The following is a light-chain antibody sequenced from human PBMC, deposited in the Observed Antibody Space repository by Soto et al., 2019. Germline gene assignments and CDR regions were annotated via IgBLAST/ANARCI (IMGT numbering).Light chain of an antibody. Sequence: QSALTQPASVSGSHGQSITISCTGTSSDVGGYKYVSWYQQHPGKVPKLFIYEVSNRPSGVSNRFSGSKSGNTASLTISGLKAEDEAEYYCSSYTRSTTLNVLFGGGTKLTVL. J-gene: IGLJ2*01. CDR3: SSYTRSTTLNVL. V-gene: IGLV2-14*01. CDR2: EVS. CDR1: SSDVGGYKY.